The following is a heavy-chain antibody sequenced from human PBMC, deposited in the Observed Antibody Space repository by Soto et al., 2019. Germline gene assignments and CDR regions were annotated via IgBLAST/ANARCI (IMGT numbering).Heavy chain of an antibody. V-gene: IGHV3-23*01. D-gene: IGHD6-13*01. Sequence: GGSLRLSCAASGFSYSSYALNWVRQAPGKGLEWVSSISGGGGDTSYADSVRGRFTISRDNSRYTLYLQMNSLRADDAAVYYCVRSFTWYSEADYWGQGALVTVSS. CDR1: GFSYSSYA. CDR2: ISGGGGDT. CDR3: VRSFTWYSEADY. J-gene: IGHJ4*02.